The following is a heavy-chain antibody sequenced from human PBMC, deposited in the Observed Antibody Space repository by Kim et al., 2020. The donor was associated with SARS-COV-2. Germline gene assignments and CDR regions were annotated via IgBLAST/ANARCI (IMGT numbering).Heavy chain of an antibody. CDR3: AKYDRYGLPFDY. D-gene: IGHD5-18*01. Sequence: YADSEKGRFTISRDNAKNSLYLQMNSLRAEDTALYYCAKYDRYGLPFDYWGQGTLVTVSS. V-gene: IGHV3-9*01. J-gene: IGHJ4*02.